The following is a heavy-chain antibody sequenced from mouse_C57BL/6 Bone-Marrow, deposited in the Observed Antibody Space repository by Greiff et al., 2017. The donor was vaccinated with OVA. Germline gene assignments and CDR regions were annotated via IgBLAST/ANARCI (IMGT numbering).Heavy chain of an antibody. CDR1: GFTFSSYG. CDR2: ISSGGSYS. J-gene: IGHJ3*01. D-gene: IGHD2-12*01. Sequence: EVHLVESGGDLVKPGGSLKLSCAASGFTFSSYGMSWVSQTPDKRLEWVAPISSGGSYSYYPDSVKGRFTISRDNAKNTLYLQMSSLKSEDTAMYYCARGRRRFAYWDQGTRVTVSA. CDR3: ARGRRRFAY. V-gene: IGHV5-6*01.